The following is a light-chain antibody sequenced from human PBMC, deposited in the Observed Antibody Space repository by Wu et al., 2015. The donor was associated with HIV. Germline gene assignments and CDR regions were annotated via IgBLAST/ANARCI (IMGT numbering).Light chain of an antibody. CDR2: DAS. J-gene: IGKJ4*01. CDR3: QKYNSALLT. CDR1: QSVNTF. Sequence: EIVLTQSPATLSLSPGERATLSCRTSQSVNTFLAWYQQKPGQAPRLLIYDASNRAAGIPVRFSGSGSGTDFTLTISSLQPEDVATYYCQKYNSALLTFGGGTKVEIK. V-gene: IGKV3-11*01.